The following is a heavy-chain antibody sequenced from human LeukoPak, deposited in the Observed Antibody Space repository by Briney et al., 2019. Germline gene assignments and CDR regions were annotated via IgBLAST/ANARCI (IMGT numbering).Heavy chain of an antibody. CDR3: ARNRDGYNSYYNSYYMDV. CDR2: ISAYNGNT. CDR1: GYTFTSYG. Sequence: ASVKVSCKASGYTFTSYGISWVRQAPGQGLEWMGWISAYNGNTNYAQKLQGRVTMTTDTSTSTAYMELRSLRSDDTAVYYCARNRDGYNSYYNSYYMDVWGKGTTVTISS. D-gene: IGHD5-24*01. J-gene: IGHJ6*03. V-gene: IGHV1-18*01.